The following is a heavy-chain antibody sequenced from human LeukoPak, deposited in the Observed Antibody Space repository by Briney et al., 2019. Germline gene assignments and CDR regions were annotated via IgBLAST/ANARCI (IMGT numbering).Heavy chain of an antibody. J-gene: IGHJ4*02. CDR1: GYTFTYFG. CDR2: ISVHNGNT. V-gene: IGHV1-18*01. D-gene: IGHD3-22*01. Sequence: RASVKVSCKASGYTFTYFGLSWVRQAPGQGLEWLGSISVHNGNTKYAPKFQGRVTIATDTSTSTAYLELRSLRSDDTAVYYCARGLYDGDYWGQGSLVTVSS. CDR3: ARGLYDGDY.